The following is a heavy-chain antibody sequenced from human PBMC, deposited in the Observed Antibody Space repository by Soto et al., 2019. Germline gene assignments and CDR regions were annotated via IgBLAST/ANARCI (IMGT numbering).Heavy chain of an antibody. D-gene: IGHD6-13*01. V-gene: IGHV4-31*03. CDR1: GGSISSGGYY. CDR2: IYYSGST. CDR3: ARAAAGTGDWFDP. J-gene: IGHJ5*02. Sequence: SETLSLTCTVSGGSISSGGYYWSWIRQHPGKGLEWIGYIYYSGSTYYNPSLKSRVTISVDTSKNQFSLKLSSVTAADTAVYYCARAAAGTGDWFDPWGQGTLVT.